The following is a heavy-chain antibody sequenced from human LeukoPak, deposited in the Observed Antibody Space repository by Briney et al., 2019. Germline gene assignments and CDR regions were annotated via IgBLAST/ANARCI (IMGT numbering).Heavy chain of an antibody. J-gene: IGHJ4*02. CDR3: ARGGTGAIDY. Sequence: PSETLSLTCTVSGGSIRSSYYYWSWIRQPPGKGLEWIGYIYYSGSTNYNPSLKSRVTISVDTSKNQFSLKLSSVTAADTAVYYCARGGTGAIDYWGQGTLVTVSS. CDR2: IYYSGST. V-gene: IGHV4-61*01. CDR1: GGSIRSSYYY. D-gene: IGHD1/OR15-1a*01.